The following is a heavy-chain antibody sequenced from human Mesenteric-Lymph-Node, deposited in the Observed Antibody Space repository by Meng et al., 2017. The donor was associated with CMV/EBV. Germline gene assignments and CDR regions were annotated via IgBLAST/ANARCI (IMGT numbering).Heavy chain of an antibody. V-gene: IGHV3-21*01. D-gene: IGHD2-2*01. CDR3: ARAMGVSLRSSTSCLDY. CDR1: GFTFSSYS. CDR2: ISSSSSYI. J-gene: IGHJ4*02. Sequence: GGSLRLSCAASGFTFSSYSMNWVRQAPGKGLEWVSSISSSSSYIYYADSVKGRFTISRDSAKNSLYLQMNSLRAEDTAVYYCARAMGVSLRSSTSCLDYWGQGTLVTVSS.